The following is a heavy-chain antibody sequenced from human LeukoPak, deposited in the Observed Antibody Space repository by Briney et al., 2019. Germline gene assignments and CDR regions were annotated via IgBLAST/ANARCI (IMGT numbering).Heavy chain of an antibody. J-gene: IGHJ3*02. CDR2: ISYDGSNK. CDR3: AREYCSSTSCYDDAFDI. CDR1: GFTFSSYA. D-gene: IGHD2-2*01. Sequence: GGSLRLSCAASGFTFSSYAMHWVRQAPGKGQEWVAVISYDGSNKYYADSVKGRFTISRDNSKNTLYLQMNSLRAEDAAVYYCAREYCSSTSCYDDAFDIWGQGTMVTVSS. V-gene: IGHV3-30*04.